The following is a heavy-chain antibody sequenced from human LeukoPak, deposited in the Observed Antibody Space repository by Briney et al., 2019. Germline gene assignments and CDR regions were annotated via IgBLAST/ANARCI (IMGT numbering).Heavy chain of an antibody. Sequence: GASVKVSCKASGYTFTSYDINWVRQAPGQGLEWMGWMNPNSGDTGYPQKFQGRVTMTRDTSITTAYMELSSLRSEDTAVYYCARAPKMVRGVKSNYYYYMDVWGKGTTVTISS. CDR1: GYTFTSYD. D-gene: IGHD3-10*01. CDR3: ARAPKMVRGVKSNYYYYMDV. J-gene: IGHJ6*03. V-gene: IGHV1-8*01. CDR2: MNPNSGDT.